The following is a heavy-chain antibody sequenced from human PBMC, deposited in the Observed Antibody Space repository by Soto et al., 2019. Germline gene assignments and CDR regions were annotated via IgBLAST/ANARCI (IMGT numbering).Heavy chain of an antibody. CDR1: GDGFASYY. CDR2: INPSGGST. J-gene: IGHJ6*03. D-gene: IGHD3-3*02. V-gene: IGHV1-46*03. CDR3: ASSIYWGHILHLDYYYMDV. Sequence: ASVKVCSEASGDGFASYYMHWLRQAPGQGLEWMGIINPSGGSTSYAQKFQGRVTMTRDTSTSTVYMELSSLRSEDTAVYYCASSIYWGHILHLDYYYMDVWGKGTTVTVSS.